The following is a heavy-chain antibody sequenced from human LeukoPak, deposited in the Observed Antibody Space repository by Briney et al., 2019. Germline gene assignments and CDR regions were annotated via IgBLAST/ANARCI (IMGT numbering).Heavy chain of an antibody. V-gene: IGHV7-4-1*02. Sequence: ASVKVSCKASGYTFTSYGITWVRQAPGQGLEWMGWINTNTGNPTYAQGFTGRFVFSLDTSVSTAYLQISSPKAEDTAVYYCARDNNYGSGKPFDYWGQGTLVTVSS. CDR2: INTNTGNP. CDR1: GYTFTSYG. D-gene: IGHD3-10*01. J-gene: IGHJ4*02. CDR3: ARDNNYGSGKPFDY.